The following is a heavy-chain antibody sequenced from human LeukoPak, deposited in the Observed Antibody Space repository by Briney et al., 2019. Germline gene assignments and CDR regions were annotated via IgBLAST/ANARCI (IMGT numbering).Heavy chain of an antibody. CDR1: GYTLTELS. J-gene: IGHJ5*02. D-gene: IGHD4-11*01. Sequence: ASVKVSCKVSGYTLTELSMHWVRQALGKGLKWMGGFDPEDGETIYAQKFQGRITMTEDTSTDTAYMELSSLRSEDTAVYYCATGSDNYKNWFDPWGQGTLVTVSS. CDR3: ATGSDNYKNWFDP. CDR2: FDPEDGET. V-gene: IGHV1-24*01.